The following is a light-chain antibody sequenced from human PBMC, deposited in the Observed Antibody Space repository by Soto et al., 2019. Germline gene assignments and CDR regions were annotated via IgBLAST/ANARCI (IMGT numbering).Light chain of an antibody. CDR1: QSLGNN. CDR2: GAS. CDR3: QQYNNWPPYT. J-gene: IGKJ2*01. V-gene: IGKV3-15*01. Sequence: EIVMTQSPATLSVSPGERATLSCRASQSLGNNLAWYQQKSGQAPRLLIYGASTRAAGIPARFSGSGSVTDFTLPISRVQAEDFAVYYGQQYNNWPPYTFGQGTKLEIK.